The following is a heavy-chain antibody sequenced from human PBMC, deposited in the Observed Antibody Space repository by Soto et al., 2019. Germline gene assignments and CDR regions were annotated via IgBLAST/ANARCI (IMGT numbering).Heavy chain of an antibody. J-gene: IGHJ5*02. V-gene: IGHV5-51*01. Sequence: PGESLKISCKGSGYSFTTYWIGWVRQMPGKGLEWMGIIYPGDSDTRNSPSFQGQVTISADKSISTAYLQWSSLKASDTAMYYCARTGEWELLLKSWFDPWGQGTLVTVSS. CDR1: GYSFTTYW. CDR3: ARTGEWELLLKSWFDP. CDR2: IYPGDSDT. D-gene: IGHD1-26*01.